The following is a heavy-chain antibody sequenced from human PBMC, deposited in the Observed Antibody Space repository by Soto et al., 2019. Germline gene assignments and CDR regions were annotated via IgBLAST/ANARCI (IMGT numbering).Heavy chain of an antibody. Sequence: WGSLRISCASSVFTFSSYWMHWVRQAPGEGLVWVSYIKPDGSRTKDADSVKGRFTISRDNARNTLYLRMNSLRAEDTAVYYCARDKNWSYDSWGRGTLVTVS. V-gene: IGHV3-74*03. CDR2: IKPDGSRT. CDR1: VFTFSSYW. CDR3: ARDKNWSYDS. D-gene: IGHD1-1*01. J-gene: IGHJ4*02.